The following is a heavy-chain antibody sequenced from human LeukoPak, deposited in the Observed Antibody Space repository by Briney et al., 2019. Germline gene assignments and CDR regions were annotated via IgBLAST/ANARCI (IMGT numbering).Heavy chain of an antibody. CDR2: IIPILGIA. CDR1: GGTFSSYA. D-gene: IGHD2-2*01. J-gene: IGHJ5*02. CDR3: ARDKGGSRKIVVVPAARFDL. V-gene: IGHV1-69*04. Sequence: SVKVSCKASGGTFSSYAISWVRQAPGQGLEWMGRIIPILGIANYAQKFHGRVTITADKSTSTAYMELSSLRSEDTAVYYCARDKGGSRKIVVVPAARFDLWGQGTLVTVSS.